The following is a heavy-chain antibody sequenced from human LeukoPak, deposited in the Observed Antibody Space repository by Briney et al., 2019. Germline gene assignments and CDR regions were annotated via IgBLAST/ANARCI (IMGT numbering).Heavy chain of an antibody. CDR3: ARDVGEYCSSVSCYASDY. CDR1: GFTFSSYG. CDR2: ISGSGGST. D-gene: IGHD2-2*01. V-gene: IGHV3-23*01. Sequence: GGSLRLSCAASGFTFSSYGMSWVRQAPGKGLEWVSAISGSGGSTYYADSVKGRFTISRDDSKNTLYLQMNSLRAEDTAVYYCARDVGEYCSSVSCYASDYWGQGTLVTVSS. J-gene: IGHJ4*02.